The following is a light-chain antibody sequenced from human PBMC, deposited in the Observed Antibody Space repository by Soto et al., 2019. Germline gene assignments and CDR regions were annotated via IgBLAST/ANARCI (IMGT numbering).Light chain of an antibody. V-gene: IGLV2-14*01. Sequence: QSVLTQPASVSGSPGQSITISCTGTNSDVGAYRFVFWYQHHPGKAPKLIIYEVSHRPSGISDRFSGSKSGNTASLTISGLQPEDEADYYCTSYTSTSHYVFGTGTKVTVL. CDR2: EVS. J-gene: IGLJ1*01. CDR3: TSYTSTSHYV. CDR1: NSDVGAYRF.